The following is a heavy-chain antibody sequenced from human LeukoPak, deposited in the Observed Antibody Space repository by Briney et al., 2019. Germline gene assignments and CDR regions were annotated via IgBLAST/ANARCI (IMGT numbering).Heavy chain of an antibody. V-gene: IGHV3-73*01. CDR2: IRSKANSYAT. Sequence: GGSLKLSCAASGFTFSGSAMHWVRQASGKGLEWVGRIRSKANSYATAYAASVKGRVTISRDDSKNTAYLQMNSLKTEDTAVYYCTRAGDDYVWEDFDYWGQGTLVTVSS. D-gene: IGHD3-16*01. J-gene: IGHJ4*02. CDR1: GFTFSGSA. CDR3: TRAGDDYVWEDFDY.